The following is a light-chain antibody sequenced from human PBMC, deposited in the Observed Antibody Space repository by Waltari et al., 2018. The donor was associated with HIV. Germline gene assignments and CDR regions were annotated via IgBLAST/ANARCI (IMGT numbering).Light chain of an antibody. J-gene: IGLJ2*01. CDR1: SSNIGAGYD. CDR3: QSYDRSLIEV. Sequence: QSVLTQPPSVSGTPGQTVTISCTGSSSNIGAGYDVHWYQPFPGTAPKLLISGNTNLPSGVPGRFSASRSGNSASLAIAGLQAEDEAHYHCQSYDRSLIEVFGGGTKLTVL. V-gene: IGLV1-40*01. CDR2: GNT.